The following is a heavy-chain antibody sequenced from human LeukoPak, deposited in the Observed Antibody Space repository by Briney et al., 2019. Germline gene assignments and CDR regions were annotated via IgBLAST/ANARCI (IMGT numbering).Heavy chain of an antibody. J-gene: IGHJ6*02. CDR2: IYYSGST. CDR1: GGSISSYY. CDR3: ARYYYDSSGYSHGMDV. D-gene: IGHD3-22*01. V-gene: IGHV4-59*08. Sequence: SETLSLTCTVSGGSISSYYWSWIRQPPGKGLEWIGYIYYSGSTSYNPSLKSRVTISVDTPKNQFSLKLSSVTAADTAVYYCARYYYDSSGYSHGMDVWGQGTTVTVSS.